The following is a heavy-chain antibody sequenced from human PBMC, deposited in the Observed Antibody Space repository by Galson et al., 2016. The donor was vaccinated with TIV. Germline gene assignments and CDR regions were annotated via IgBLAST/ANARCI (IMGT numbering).Heavy chain of an antibody. CDR2: VNYTGGT. D-gene: IGHD5-12*01. Sequence: SETLSLTCTVSGGSMRDSYWSWIRQTPGKGLEWIGYVNYTGGTKYNPSLKSRVTISVDTSKNQFSLRLSSVTAADTAMYYCARDIGGYDFDYWGQGTLVAVSS. J-gene: IGHJ4*02. CDR3: ARDIGGYDFDY. V-gene: IGHV4-59*01. CDR1: GGSMRDSY.